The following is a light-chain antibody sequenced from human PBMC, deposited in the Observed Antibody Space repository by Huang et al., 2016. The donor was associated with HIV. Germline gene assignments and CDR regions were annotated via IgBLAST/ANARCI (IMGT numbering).Light chain of an antibody. CDR2: AAS. Sequence: IQLTQSPSALSASVGDRVTIACRASQGISTFLAWYQQKPGKAPKLLIYAASSLQGGGPSRFSGSGSGTNFTLTISSLQPEDFATYYCQQLNSYPCTFGPETKVDIK. J-gene: IGKJ3*01. V-gene: IGKV1-9*01. CDR1: QGISTF. CDR3: QQLNSYPCT.